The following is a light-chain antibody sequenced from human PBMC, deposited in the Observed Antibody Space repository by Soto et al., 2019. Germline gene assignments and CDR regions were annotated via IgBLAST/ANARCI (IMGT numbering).Light chain of an antibody. V-gene: IGLV4-69*01. J-gene: IGLJ3*02. CDR2: VNSDGSQ. CDR3: QTWGSGVV. CDR1: SGHSRYA. Sequence: QLVLTQSPSASASLGASVKFTCTLSSGHSRYAIAWHQQQPEKGHRFLMTVNSDGSQLKGDGIPDRFSGSSSGSERYLTTSSLQSDDEADYYCQTWGSGVVFGGGTKLTVL.